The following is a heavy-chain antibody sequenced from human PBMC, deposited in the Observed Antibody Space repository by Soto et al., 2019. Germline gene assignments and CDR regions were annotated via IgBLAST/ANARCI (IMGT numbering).Heavy chain of an antibody. CDR2: VHDSWGS. J-gene: IGHJ6*02. Sequence: QVPLQESGPGLVKPSEPLSLSCTVSGGSISNYYWSWFRQTPGKGLEWIGYVHDSWGSNYNPALKSRVAISLDPSKSQFSLKLTSVTATDTAVYYCARQGFGALHGRVDVWGQGTTVTVSS. CDR1: GGSISNYY. V-gene: IGHV4-59*08. D-gene: IGHD3-10*01. CDR3: ARQGFGALHGRVDV.